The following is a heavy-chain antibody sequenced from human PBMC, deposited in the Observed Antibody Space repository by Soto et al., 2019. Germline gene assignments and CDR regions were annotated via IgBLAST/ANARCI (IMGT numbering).Heavy chain of an antibody. CDR3: AGGTDSSGYYHGWFDP. J-gene: IGHJ5*02. CDR1: GGTFSSYA. D-gene: IGHD3-22*01. Sequence: QVQLVQSGAEVKKPGSSVKVSCKASGGTFSSYAISWVRQAPGQGLEWMGGIIPIFGTANYAQKFQGRVTITADESTNTAYRELSSLRSEDTAVYYCAGGTDSSGYYHGWFDPWGQGTLVTVSS. V-gene: IGHV1-69*01. CDR2: IIPIFGTA.